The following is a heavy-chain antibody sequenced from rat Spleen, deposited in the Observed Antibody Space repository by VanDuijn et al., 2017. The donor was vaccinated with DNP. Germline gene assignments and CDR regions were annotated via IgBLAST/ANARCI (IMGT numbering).Heavy chain of an antibody. CDR2: ITSSGGST. Sequence: EVQLVESGGDLVQPGRSLKLSCVASGFTFSDYWMYWIRQAPGKGLEWVASITSSGGSTYYPDSVKGRFTISRDNAKNTLYLQMNSLRSEATATYYCARGVYYYSATYWYFDFWGPGTMVTVSS. CDR1: GFTFSDYW. J-gene: IGHJ1*01. CDR3: ARGVYYYSATYWYFDF. D-gene: IGHD1-1*01. V-gene: IGHV5-31*01.